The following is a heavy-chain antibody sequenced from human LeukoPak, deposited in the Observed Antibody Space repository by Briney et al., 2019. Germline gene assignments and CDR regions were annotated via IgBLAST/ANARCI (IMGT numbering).Heavy chain of an antibody. CDR3: AREKAVAKHFDY. V-gene: IGHV3-11*01. Sequence: GGSLRLSCAASGFTFSDYYMSWIRQAPGKGLEWVSYISSSGSTVYYADSVKGRFTISRDNAKNSLYLQMNSLRAEDTAVYYCAREKAVAKHFDYWGQGTLVTVSS. CDR2: ISSSGSTV. D-gene: IGHD6-19*01. CDR1: GFTFSDYY. J-gene: IGHJ4*02.